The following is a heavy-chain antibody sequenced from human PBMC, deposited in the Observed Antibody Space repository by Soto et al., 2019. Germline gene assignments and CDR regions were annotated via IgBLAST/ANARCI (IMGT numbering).Heavy chain of an antibody. D-gene: IGHD3-10*01. CDR1: GFTFSSYA. V-gene: IGHV3-23*01. Sequence: EVQLLESGGGLVQPGGSLRLSCAASGFTFSSYAMSWVRQAPGKGLEWVSAISGSGGSTYYADSVKGRFTISRDNSKNTLYLQMNSLRAEDTAVYYCAKVGNYYGSGSYYPNNWFDPWGQGTLVTVSS. J-gene: IGHJ5*02. CDR3: AKVGNYYGSGSYYPNNWFDP. CDR2: ISGSGGST.